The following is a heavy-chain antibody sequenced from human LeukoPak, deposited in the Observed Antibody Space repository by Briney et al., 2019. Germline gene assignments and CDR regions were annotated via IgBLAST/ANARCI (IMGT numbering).Heavy chain of an antibody. V-gene: IGHV3-23*01. CDR3: TKGGHGDY. D-gene: IGHD2-21*02. Sequence: PGGSLRLSCAASGFPFTTYGMTWVRQAPGKGLEWVSAIGAGGSNTYYADSVKGRFTISRDTSKNTLFLQMNSLRADDTAIYYCTKGGHGDYWGQGTMVTVSS. CDR2: IGAGGSNT. CDR1: GFPFTTYG. J-gene: IGHJ4*02.